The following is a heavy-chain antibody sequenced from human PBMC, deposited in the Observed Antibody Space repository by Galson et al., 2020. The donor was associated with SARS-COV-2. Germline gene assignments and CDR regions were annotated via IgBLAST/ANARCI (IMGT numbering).Heavy chain of an antibody. J-gene: IGHJ4*02. CDR1: GFTFSSYE. D-gene: IGHD1-7*01. Sequence: GGSLRLSCAASGFTFSSYEMNWVRQAPGEGLEWVSYISSSGSSIYYADSVKGRFTITRDNAKNSLYLQMNSLRAEDTAVYYCANLATSNWNYYFGSALDYWGQGALVTVSS. CDR2: ISSSGSSI. V-gene: IGHV3-48*03. CDR3: ANLATSNWNYYFGSALDY.